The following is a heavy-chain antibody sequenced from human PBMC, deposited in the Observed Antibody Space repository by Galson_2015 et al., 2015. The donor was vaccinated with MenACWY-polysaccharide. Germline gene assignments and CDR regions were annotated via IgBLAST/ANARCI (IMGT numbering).Heavy chain of an antibody. CDR3: ARDPKQKATMVPTGRFDY. Sequence: SVKVSCKASGYTFTTYAMNWVRQAPGQGLEWMGGINTNTGNPTYAQGFTGRFVFSLDASVSTAYLQISSLKAEDTAVYYCARDPKQKATMVPTGRFDYWGQGTLVTVSS. J-gene: IGHJ4*02. V-gene: IGHV7-4-1*02. CDR2: INTNTGNP. CDR1: GYTFTTYA. D-gene: IGHD4/OR15-4a*01.